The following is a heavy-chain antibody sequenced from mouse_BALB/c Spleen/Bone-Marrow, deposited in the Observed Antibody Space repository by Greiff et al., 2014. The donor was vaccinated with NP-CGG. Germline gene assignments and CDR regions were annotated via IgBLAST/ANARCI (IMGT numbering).Heavy chain of an antibody. D-gene: IGHD4-1*01. CDR2: ITYSANT. CDR3: ATGYYFDY. V-gene: IGHV3-8*02. CDR1: GDPFTRGY. Sequence: EVMLEESGPSFVKPSQTLSLTCSVTGDPFTRGYWNWFRKSPGNKLEYMGYITYSANTYYNPSLKSRLSITRDTSKNQYYLRMNSVNTEAAATYCCATGYYFDYWGQGTTLTVSS. J-gene: IGHJ2*01.